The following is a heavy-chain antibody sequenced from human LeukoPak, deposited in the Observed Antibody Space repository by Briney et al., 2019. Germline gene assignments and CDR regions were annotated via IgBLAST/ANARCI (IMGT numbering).Heavy chain of an antibody. CDR1: GSTFSNAW. CDR3: ARELLWFGESIGGGFDP. V-gene: IGHV3-15*01. D-gene: IGHD3-10*01. Sequence: PGGSLRLSCAASGSTFSNAWMSWVRQAPGKGLEWVGRIKSKTDGGTTDYAAPVKGRFTISRDDSKNTLYLQMNSLKTEDTAVYYCARELLWFGESIGGGFDPWGQGTLVTVSS. CDR2: IKSKTDGGTT. J-gene: IGHJ5*02.